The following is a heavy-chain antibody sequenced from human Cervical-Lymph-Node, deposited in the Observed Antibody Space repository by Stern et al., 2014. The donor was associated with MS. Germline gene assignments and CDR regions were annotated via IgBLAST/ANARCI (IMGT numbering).Heavy chain of an antibody. D-gene: IGHD2-21*02. J-gene: IGHJ6*02. Sequence: QVQLQESGPGLVKPSQTLSLTCTVSGGSISSGGYFWAWIRKPAGRGLEWIGRILTSGSTQYNPSLNSRVTISLDTSKNQFSLELSSVTAADTAVYFCARDCGGDCYPYYFYGMDVWGQGTTVTVSS. V-gene: IGHV4-61*02. CDR3: ARDCGGDCYPYYFYGMDV. CDR1: GGSISSGGYF. CDR2: ILTSGST.